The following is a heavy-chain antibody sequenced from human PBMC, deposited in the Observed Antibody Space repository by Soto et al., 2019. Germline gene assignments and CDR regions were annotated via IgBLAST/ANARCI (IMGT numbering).Heavy chain of an antibody. V-gene: IGHV1-2*04. J-gene: IGHJ4*02. D-gene: IGHD4-17*01. Sequence: VSVKVSCKASGYTFTGYYMHWVRQAPGQGLEWMGWINPNSGGTNYAQKFQGWVTMTRDTSISTAYMELSRLRSDDTAVYYCARDRDGETTSGHLVYWGQGTLVTVSS. CDR3: ARDRDGETTSGHLVY. CDR2: INPNSGGT. CDR1: GYTFTGYY.